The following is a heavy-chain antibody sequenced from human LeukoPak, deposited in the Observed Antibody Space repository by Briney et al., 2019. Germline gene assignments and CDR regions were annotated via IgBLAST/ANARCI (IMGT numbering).Heavy chain of an antibody. J-gene: IGHJ5*02. V-gene: IGHV4-34*01. CDR1: GGSFSGYY. Sequence: SETLSLTCAVYGGSFSGYYWSWIRQPPGKGLEWIGEINHSGSTNYNPSLKSRVTISVDTSKNQFSLKLSSVTAADTAVYYCARDRKDFDWYPAAGNWFDPWGQGTLVTVSS. CDR2: INHSGST. D-gene: IGHD3-9*01. CDR3: ARDRKDFDWYPAAGNWFDP.